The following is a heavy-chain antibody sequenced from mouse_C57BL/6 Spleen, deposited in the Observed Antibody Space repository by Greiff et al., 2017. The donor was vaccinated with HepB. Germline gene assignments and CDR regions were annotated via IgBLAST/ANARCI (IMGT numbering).Heavy chain of an antibody. V-gene: IGHV1-26*01. CDR1: GYTFTDYY. Sequence: EVQLQQSGPELVKPGASVKISCKASGYTFTDYYMNWVKQSHGKSLEWIGDINPNNGGTSYNQKFKGKATLTVDKSSSTAYMELRSLTSEDSAVYYCAREVGASEDYYGSPFAYWGQGTLVTVSA. J-gene: IGHJ3*01. CDR3: AREVGASEDYYGSPFAY. CDR2: INPNNGGT. D-gene: IGHD1-1*01.